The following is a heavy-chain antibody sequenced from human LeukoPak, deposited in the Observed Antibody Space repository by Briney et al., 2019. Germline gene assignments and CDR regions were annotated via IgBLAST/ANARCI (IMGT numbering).Heavy chain of an antibody. CDR2: INYSGDT. CDR1: GGSFSGYY. CDR3: ARGDHYDFWSDYYTQTGFFFDR. D-gene: IGHD3-3*01. V-gene: IGHV4-34*01. J-gene: IGHJ4*02. Sequence: SETLSLTCAVYGGSFSGYYWTWIRHTPGKGLDWIGEINYSGDTNYNPSLKSRVTISVDTSGNQFSLKMTSVTAADTAVYFCARGDHYDFWSDYYTQTGFFFDRWGQGTLVTVSS.